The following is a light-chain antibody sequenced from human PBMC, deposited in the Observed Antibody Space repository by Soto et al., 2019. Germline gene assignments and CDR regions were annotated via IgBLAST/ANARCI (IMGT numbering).Light chain of an antibody. CDR1: TSNVANNF. J-gene: IGLJ1*01. CDR2: DDI. Sequence: QSVLTQPPSVSAAPGQKVTISCSGNTSNVANNFVSWYQQFPGKAPKLLIYDDIRRPSGIPDRFSASKSGTSATLGITGLQTGDEADYYCGSWDSSLTANVFGTGTKLTVL. V-gene: IGLV1-51*01. CDR3: GSWDSSLTANV.